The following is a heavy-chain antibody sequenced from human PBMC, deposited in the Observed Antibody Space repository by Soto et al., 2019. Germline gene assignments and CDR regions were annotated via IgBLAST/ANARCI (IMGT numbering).Heavy chain of an antibody. Sequence: QEQLQQWGAGLLKPSETLSLTCAVYVGSFSGYYWSWIRQPPGKGLEWIGEINDSGNTNYNPSLKSRVTMSVDTSKNQFSLKVTSVTAADTAVYYCARGPGGDYPPYWGQGTLVTVSS. CDR2: INDSGNT. D-gene: IGHD4-17*01. V-gene: IGHV4-34*01. CDR1: VGSFSGYY. J-gene: IGHJ4*02. CDR3: ARGPGGDYPPY.